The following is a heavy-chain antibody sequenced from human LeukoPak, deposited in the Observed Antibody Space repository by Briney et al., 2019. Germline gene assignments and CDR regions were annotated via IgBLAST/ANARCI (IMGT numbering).Heavy chain of an antibody. V-gene: IGHV3-7*01. J-gene: IGHJ6*03. D-gene: IGHD6-13*01. CDR2: IKQDGSEK. CDR1: GFTFSSYW. CDR3: ARDPHSSSWDTYYYYMDV. Sequence: GGSLRLSCAASGFTFSSYWMSWVRQAPGKGLEWVANIKQDGSEKYYVDPVKGRFTISRDNAKNSLYLQMNSLRAEDTAVYYCARDPHSSSWDTYYYYMDVWGKGTTVTVSS.